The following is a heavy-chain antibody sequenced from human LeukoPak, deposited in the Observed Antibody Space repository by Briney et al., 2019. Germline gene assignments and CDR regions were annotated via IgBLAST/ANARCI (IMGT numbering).Heavy chain of an antibody. CDR3: ARVGSSSWYRPFDY. CDR1: GGSIRSSYYY. Sequence: SETLSLTCTVSGGSIRSSYYYWGWIRQPPGKGLEWIGSIYDSGSTYYNPSLKSRVTISVDTSKNQFSLKLSSVTAADTAVYYCARVGSSSWYRPFDYWGQGTPVTVSS. CDR2: IYDSGST. J-gene: IGHJ4*02. V-gene: IGHV4-39*07. D-gene: IGHD6-13*01.